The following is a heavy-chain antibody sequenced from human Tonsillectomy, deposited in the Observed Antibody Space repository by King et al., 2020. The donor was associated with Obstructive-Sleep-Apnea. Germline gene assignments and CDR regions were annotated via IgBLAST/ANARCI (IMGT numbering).Heavy chain of an antibody. J-gene: IGHJ4*02. D-gene: IGHD3-10*01. CDR2: IYPGDSDT. CDR3: ARRETQYYYGSGSYSRAYFDY. CDR1: GYSFTSYW. V-gene: IGHV5-51*01. Sequence: QLVQSGAEVKKPGESLKISCKGSGYSFTSYWIGWVRQMPGKGLEWMGSIYPGDSDTRYSPSFQGQVTISADKSTSTAYLQWSSLKASDTAMYYCARRETQYYYGSGSYSRAYFDYWGQGTLVTVSS.